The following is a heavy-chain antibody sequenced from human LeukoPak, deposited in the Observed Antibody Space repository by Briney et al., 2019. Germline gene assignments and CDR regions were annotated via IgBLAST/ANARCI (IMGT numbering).Heavy chain of an antibody. CDR1: GGSFSGYY. CDR3: ARGYCSGGSCYPLKSIYYYYMDV. Sequence: SETLSLTCAVSGGSFSGYYWNWTRQPPGKGLEWIGEINHSGSTNYNPSLKSRVTISVDTSKNQFSLKVTSVTAADTAVYYCARGYCSGGSCYPLKSIYYYYMDVWGEGTTVTFSS. J-gene: IGHJ6*03. V-gene: IGHV4-34*01. D-gene: IGHD2-15*01. CDR2: INHSGST.